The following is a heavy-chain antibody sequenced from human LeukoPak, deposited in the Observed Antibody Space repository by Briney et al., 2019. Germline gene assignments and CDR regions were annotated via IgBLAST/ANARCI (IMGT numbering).Heavy chain of an antibody. CDR1: GGSISSYY. V-gene: IGHV4-59*12. D-gene: IGHD6-13*01. Sequence: SETLSLTCTVSGGSISSYYWSWIRQPPGKGLEWIGYIYYSGSTNYNPSLKSRVTISVDTSKNQFSLKLSSVTAADTAVYYCAGVSIAAAGTIDYWGQGTLVTVSS. J-gene: IGHJ4*02. CDR2: IYYSGST. CDR3: AGVSIAAAGTIDY.